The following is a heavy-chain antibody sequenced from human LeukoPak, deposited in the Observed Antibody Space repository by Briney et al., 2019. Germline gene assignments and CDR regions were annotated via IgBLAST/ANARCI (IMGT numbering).Heavy chain of an antibody. CDR3: ARRYCYGGSCYSAHDY. V-gene: IGHV4-59*08. Sequence: SETLSLTCTVSGVSINGYYWTWIRQPPGEGLDWIGYIYYSGSTKYNPSLKSRVTISVDTSKNQFSLKLSSVTAADTAVYYCARRYCYGGSCYSAHDYWGQGTLVTVSS. D-gene: IGHD2-15*01. CDR2: IYYSGST. J-gene: IGHJ4*02. CDR1: GVSINGYY.